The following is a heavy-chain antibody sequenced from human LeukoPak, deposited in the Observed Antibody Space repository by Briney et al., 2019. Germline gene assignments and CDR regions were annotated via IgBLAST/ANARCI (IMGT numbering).Heavy chain of an antibody. Sequence: GESLKISCKGSEYSFNNEWIGWVRQMPGKGLEWMGIIYPGRYRPSFQGQVTISADKPISTAYLQWSSLKASGTAIYYCARLLKKTAFDLWGQGTMVIVSS. J-gene: IGHJ3*01. CDR1: EYSFNNEW. V-gene: IGHV5-51*01. CDR3: ARLLKKTAFDL. CDR2: IYPG.